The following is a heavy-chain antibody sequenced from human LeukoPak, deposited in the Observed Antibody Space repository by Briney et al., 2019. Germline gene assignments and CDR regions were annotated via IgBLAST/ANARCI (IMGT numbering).Heavy chain of an antibody. D-gene: IGHD5-12*01. Sequence: ASVKVSCKASGYNLTGYYMHWVRLAPGQGLEWMGWINPSSGDTNYAQKFQGRVTMTRDTSISTAYMELSRLRSDDTAVYYCAKSPYEYYFDYWGQGTLVTVSS. V-gene: IGHV1-2*02. J-gene: IGHJ4*02. CDR2: INPSSGDT. CDR3: AKSPYEYYFDY. CDR1: GYNLTGYY.